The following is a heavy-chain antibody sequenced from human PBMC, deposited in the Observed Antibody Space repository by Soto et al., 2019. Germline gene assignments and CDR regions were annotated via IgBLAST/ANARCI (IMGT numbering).Heavy chain of an antibody. CDR3: ARDPRFKLRLGGYYYYGMDV. CDR1: GGSISSSNW. D-gene: IGHD3-3*01. V-gene: IGHV4-4*02. Sequence: PSETLSLTCAVSGGSISSSNWWGWVRQPPGKGLEWIGEIYHSGSTNYNPSLKSRFTISVDKSKNRFSLKLSSVTAADTAVYYCARDPRFKLRLGGYYYYGMDVWGQGTTVTVSS. J-gene: IGHJ6*02. CDR2: IYHSGST.